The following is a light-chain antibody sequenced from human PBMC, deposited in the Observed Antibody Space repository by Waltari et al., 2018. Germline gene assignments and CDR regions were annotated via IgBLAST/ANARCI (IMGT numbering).Light chain of an antibody. CDR3: ALYMGSGIWV. CDR2: KAN. V-gene: IGLV8-61*01. Sequence: QTVVTKEPSLSVSPGGKVTLTCALSSGSLSTTSYATWYQQTPGQAPRTLVYKANARSSGVPDRFSGSILGNTAALTITGAQADDESDYYCALYMGSGIWVFGGGTRLTVL. J-gene: IGLJ3*02. CDR1: SGSLSTTSY.